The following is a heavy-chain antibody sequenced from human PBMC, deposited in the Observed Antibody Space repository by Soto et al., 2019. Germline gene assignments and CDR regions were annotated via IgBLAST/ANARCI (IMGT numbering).Heavy chain of an antibody. D-gene: IGHD1-26*01. J-gene: IGHJ5*02. CDR3: GTGAVVPVYPGWVDI. Sequence: QVQLVQSGAELKKPGSSVKVSCKASGGSVTAYTINWVRQAPGPGLEWIGAFIPIFPTPNYAQKFQGRVTIATDGPTTTAYTELNSLASDAAAVYYCGTGAVVPVYPGWVDILGQETLVTVSS. V-gene: IGHV1-69*05. CDR1: GGSVTAYT. CDR2: FIPIFPTP.